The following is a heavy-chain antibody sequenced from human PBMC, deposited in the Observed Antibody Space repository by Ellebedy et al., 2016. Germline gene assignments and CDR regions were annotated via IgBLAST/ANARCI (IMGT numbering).Heavy chain of an antibody. CDR2: FYWRGST. CDR3: YVGYYYYCVDV. J-gene: IGHJ6*02. Sequence: SETLSLTCTVSGASISSYYWSWIRQPPGKGLEWIGSFYWRGSTYYNPSLKSRVTISADTSTNHFTLRLSSVTAADTAVYYCYVGYYYYCVDVWGQGTTVTVSS. V-gene: IGHV4-59*05. D-gene: IGHD3-10*02. CDR1: GASISSYY.